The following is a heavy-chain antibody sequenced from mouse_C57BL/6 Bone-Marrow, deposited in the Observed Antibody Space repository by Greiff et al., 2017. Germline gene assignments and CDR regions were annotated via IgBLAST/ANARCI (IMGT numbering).Heavy chain of an antibody. Sequence: VQVKQSGPELVKPGASVKIPCKASGYTFTDYNMDWVKQSHGKSLEWIGDINPNNGGTIYNQKFKGKATLTVDKSSSTAYMELRSLTSEDTAVYYCARKGLGYWYFDVWGTGTTVTVSS. D-gene: IGHD3-3*01. CDR3: ARKGLGYWYFDV. V-gene: IGHV1-18*01. J-gene: IGHJ1*03. CDR2: INPNNGGT. CDR1: GYTFTDYN.